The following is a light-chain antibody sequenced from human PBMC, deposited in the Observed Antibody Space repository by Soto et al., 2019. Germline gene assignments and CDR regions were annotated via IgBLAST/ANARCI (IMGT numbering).Light chain of an antibody. CDR3: QQSNTWPL. CDR1: QNIDYN. J-gene: IGKJ4*01. V-gene: IGKV3-15*01. CDR2: STS. Sequence: EIVLTQSPATLSLSPGERATLSCRASQNIDYNLAWSQQKPGQPPRLVIFSTSTRATGIPARFSGSRSGTEFTLAITILQSEDVGVYYCQQSNTWPLFGGGTTVEIK.